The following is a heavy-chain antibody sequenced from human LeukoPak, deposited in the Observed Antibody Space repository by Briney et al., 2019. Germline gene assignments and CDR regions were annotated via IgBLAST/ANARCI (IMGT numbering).Heavy chain of an antibody. CDR3: AKLNYDILTGYYNDIHLNRNWFDP. V-gene: IGHV3-23*01. Sequence: PGGSLRLSCAASGFTFSSYAMSWVRQAPGKGLEWVSAISGSGGSTYYADAVKGRFTISRDNSKNTLYLQMNSLRAEDTAVYYCAKLNYDILTGYYNDIHLNRNWFDPWGQGTLVTVSS. CDR2: ISGSGGST. J-gene: IGHJ5*02. D-gene: IGHD3-9*01. CDR1: GFTFSSYA.